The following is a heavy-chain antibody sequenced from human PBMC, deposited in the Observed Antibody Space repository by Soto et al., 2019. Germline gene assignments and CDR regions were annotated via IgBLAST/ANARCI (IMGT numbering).Heavy chain of an antibody. CDR1: GGSISSGGFY. CDR3: ARAGEDYYGAGAGGLDV. J-gene: IGHJ6*01. D-gene: IGHD3-10*01. CDR2: IYYIGST. V-gene: IGHV4-31*03. Sequence: QVQLQESGPGLVKPSQTLSLTCSVSGGSISSGGFYWSWIRQHPGKGLEWIGYIYYIGSTSYNPSLKNRVTISRDTANNQFSLKLSSVSAADTAVYYCARAGEDYYGAGAGGLDVW.